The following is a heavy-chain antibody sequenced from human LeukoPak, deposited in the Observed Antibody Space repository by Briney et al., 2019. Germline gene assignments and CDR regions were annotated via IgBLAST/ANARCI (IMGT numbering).Heavy chain of an antibody. CDR3: ATKTSGSYGYFDY. V-gene: IGHV3-48*01. CDR2: IGTSSSTI. D-gene: IGHD1-26*01. J-gene: IGHJ4*02. CDR1: GFTFSSYG. Sequence: GGPLRLSCAASGFTFSSYGMNWVRQAPGKGLEWVSYIGTSSSTIYYADSVKGRFTISRDNAKNSLYLQMNSLRAEDTAVYYCATKTSGSYGYFDYWGQGTLVTVSS.